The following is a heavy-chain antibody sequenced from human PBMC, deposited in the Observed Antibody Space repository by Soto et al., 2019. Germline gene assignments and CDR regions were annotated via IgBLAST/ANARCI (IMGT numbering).Heavy chain of an antibody. CDR2: ISTNGVGT. J-gene: IGHJ6*03. CDR3: ARRARPDFYYMDV. CDR1: GFTLSGYA. D-gene: IGHD6-6*01. V-gene: IGHV3-64*01. Sequence: GGSLRLSCAASGFTLSGYAMDWVRQAPGEGLEYVSGISTNGVGTYYANSVQGRFTISRDNSKNTVYLQMGSLRPEDMAVYYCARRARPDFYYMDVWGKGTTVTVSS.